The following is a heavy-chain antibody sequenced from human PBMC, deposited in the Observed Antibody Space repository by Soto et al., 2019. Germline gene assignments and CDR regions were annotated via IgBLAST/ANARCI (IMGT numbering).Heavy chain of an antibody. V-gene: IGHV3-30*04. CDR2: ISRDGSYI. J-gene: IGHJ5*01. Sequence: SLIVSWASSGITFSRHTIHLVLLTPGRGLEWVLAISRDGSYIYYTDSVKGRFTVSRDNSKNTVFVQMNRLIPDDTALYFCASTRNGGVADSFDSWAQGTRVTVSS. CDR1: GITFSRHT. D-gene: IGHD3-3*01. CDR3: ASTRNGGVADSFDS.